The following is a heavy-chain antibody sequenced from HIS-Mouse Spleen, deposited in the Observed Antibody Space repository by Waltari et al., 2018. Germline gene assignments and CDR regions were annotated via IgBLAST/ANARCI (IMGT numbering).Heavy chain of an antibody. CDR3: TGGSWSGYYFDY. CDR1: GFTCSGSA. V-gene: IGHV3-73*01. J-gene: IGHJ4*02. Sequence: EVQLVESGGGLVQPGGSLKLSCAASGFTCSGSAMHWVRQASGKGMEWVGRMRSKANIYATAYAGSVKGRFTISRDDSKNTAYLQMNSLKTEDTAVYYCTGGSWSGYYFDYWGQGTLVTVSS. CDR2: MRSKANIYAT. D-gene: IGHD3-3*01.